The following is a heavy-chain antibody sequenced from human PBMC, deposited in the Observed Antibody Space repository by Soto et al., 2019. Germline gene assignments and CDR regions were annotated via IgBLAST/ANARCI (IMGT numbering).Heavy chain of an antibody. D-gene: IGHD1-20*01. Sequence: QVQLVQSGAEVKKPGSSVKVSCKASGGTFSSYAISWVRQAPGQGLEWMGGIIPIFGTANYSQKFQGRVTIPAEESTSKADMELSRLISEDTAVYYCAYKYGMDVWGQGTTVTFSS. CDR1: GGTFSSYA. V-gene: IGHV1-69*12. J-gene: IGHJ6*02. CDR3: AYKYGMDV. CDR2: IIPIFGTA.